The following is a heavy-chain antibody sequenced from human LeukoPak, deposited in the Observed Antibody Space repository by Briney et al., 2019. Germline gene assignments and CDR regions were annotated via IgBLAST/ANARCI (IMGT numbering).Heavy chain of an antibody. CDR1: GFTFSSYG. D-gene: IGHD3-3*01. Sequence: GGSLRLSCAASGFTFSSYGMHWVRQAPGKGLEWVAFIRYDGSNKYYADSVKGRFTISRDNSKNTLYLQMNSLRAEDTAVYYCAKYYDFWSGYYTHYYYYYMDVWGKGTTVTVSS. CDR2: IRYDGSNK. J-gene: IGHJ6*03. CDR3: AKYYDFWSGYYTHYYYYYMDV. V-gene: IGHV3-30*02.